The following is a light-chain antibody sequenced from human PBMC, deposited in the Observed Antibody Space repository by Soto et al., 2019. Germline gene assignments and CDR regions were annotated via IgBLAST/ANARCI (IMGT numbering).Light chain of an antibody. J-gene: IGKJ1*01. CDR2: WAS. V-gene: IGKV4-1*01. CDR1: QHISYSSNDRNR. CDR3: QQYFATPWT. Sequence: DIVMTQSPDSLAVSLGERATINCKSSQHISYSSNDRNRLAWYQQRPGQPPKLLISWASTRESGVPDRFSGTGSGTDFTLTISSLQAEDVAVYYCQQYFATPWTFGQGTKVEIQ.